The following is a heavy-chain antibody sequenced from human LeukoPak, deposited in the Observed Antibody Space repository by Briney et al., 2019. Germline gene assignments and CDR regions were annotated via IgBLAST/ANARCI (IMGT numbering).Heavy chain of an antibody. CDR1: GGSISSYY. V-gene: IGHV4-4*07. D-gene: IGHD3-10*01. CDR2: IYTSGST. CDR3: ARDLTRGGLWFGELLGGAKLWYYGMDV. J-gene: IGHJ6*02. Sequence: SETLSLTCTVSGGSISSYYWSWIRQPAGKGLEWIGRIYTSGSTNYNPSLKSRVTMSVDTSKNQFSLKLSSVTAADTAVYYCARDLTRGGLWFGELLGGAKLWYYGMDVWGQGTTVTVSS.